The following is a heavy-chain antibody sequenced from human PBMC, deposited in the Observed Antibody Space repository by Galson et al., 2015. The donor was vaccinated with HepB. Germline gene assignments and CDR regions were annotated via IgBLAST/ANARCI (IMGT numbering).Heavy chain of an antibody. CDR1: GYTFTHDY. D-gene: IGHD1-26*01. CDR3: ARDNGKWAFDY. CDR2: IILSCGST. Sequence: SVKVSCKASGYTFTHDYVHWVRQAPGQGLEWMGRIILSCGSTIYAQNFQGGVTMTRDMSTSTVYMELSSLRSEDTAVYYCARDNGKWAFDYWGQGTLVTVSS. J-gene: IGHJ4*02. V-gene: IGHV1-46*01.